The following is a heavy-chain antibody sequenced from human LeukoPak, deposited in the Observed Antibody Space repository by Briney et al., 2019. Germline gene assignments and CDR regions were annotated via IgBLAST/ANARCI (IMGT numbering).Heavy chain of an antibody. D-gene: IGHD3-22*01. CDR2: IIPILGIA. CDR1: GGTFSSYA. J-gene: IGHJ4*02. V-gene: IGHV1-69*04. Sequence: SVKVSCTASGGTFSSYAISWVRQAPGQGLEWMGRIIPILGIANYAQKFQGRVTITADKSTSTAYMELSSLRSEDTAVYYCARDVGYYDSSGYLFDYWGQGTLVTVSS. CDR3: ARDVGYYDSSGYLFDY.